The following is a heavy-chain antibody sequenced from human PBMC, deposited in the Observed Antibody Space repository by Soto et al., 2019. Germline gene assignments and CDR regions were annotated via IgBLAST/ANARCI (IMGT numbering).Heavy chain of an antibody. V-gene: IGHV3-23*01. CDR3: AKATATGGGAFDI. Sequence: PGGSLRLSCAASGFICSRYYMSWVRQAPGKGLEWVSTILVDGRTFYVDSVKGRFTISRDSSKNTVYLQMNSLTAGDTALYYCAKATATGGGAFDICGQGTMVTVSS. CDR2: ILVDGRT. D-gene: IGHD2-8*02. CDR1: GFICSRYY. J-gene: IGHJ3*02.